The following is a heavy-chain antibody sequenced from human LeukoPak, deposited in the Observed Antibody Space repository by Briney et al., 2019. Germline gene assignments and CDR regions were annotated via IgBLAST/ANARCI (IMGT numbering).Heavy chain of an antibody. Sequence: AASVKVSCKASGYTFTSYYMHWVRQAPGQGLEWMGIINPSGGSTSYAQKFPGRVTMARDTSTSTVYMELSSLRSEDTAVYYCERVRSTYYYYGMDVWGQGTTVTVSS. V-gene: IGHV1-46*01. J-gene: IGHJ6*02. D-gene: IGHD3-3*01. CDR3: ERVRSTYYYYGMDV. CDR1: GYTFTSYY. CDR2: INPSGGST.